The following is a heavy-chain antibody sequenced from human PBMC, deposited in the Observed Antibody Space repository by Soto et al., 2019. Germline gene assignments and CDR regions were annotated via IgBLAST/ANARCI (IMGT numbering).Heavy chain of an antibody. CDR1: GFTFSSYA. V-gene: IGHV3-23*01. Sequence: EVQLLESGGGLVQPGGSLRLSCAASGFTFSSYAMSWVRQAPGKGLEWVSVISGSGGSTYYADSVKGRFTISRDNPKNTLSLQMNSLRAEDTAVYYCAKDYRLLVPAARGFDYWGQGTLVTVSS. D-gene: IGHD2-2*01. J-gene: IGHJ4*02. CDR3: AKDYRLLVPAARGFDY. CDR2: ISGSGGST.